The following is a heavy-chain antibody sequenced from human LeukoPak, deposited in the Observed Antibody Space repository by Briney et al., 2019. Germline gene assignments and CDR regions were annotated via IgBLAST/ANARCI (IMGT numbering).Heavy chain of an antibody. CDR3: AREDYDILTPGAFDI. D-gene: IGHD3-9*01. J-gene: IGHJ3*02. CDR2: ISGGGSST. Sequence: GGSLRLSCTASGFRFSNYAMNWVRQAPGKGLEWVSVISGGGSSTNYADSVKGRFTISRENSKNTLYLQMNSLRAEDTAVYYCAREDYDILTPGAFDIWGQGTMVTVSS. V-gene: IGHV3-23*01. CDR1: GFRFSNYA.